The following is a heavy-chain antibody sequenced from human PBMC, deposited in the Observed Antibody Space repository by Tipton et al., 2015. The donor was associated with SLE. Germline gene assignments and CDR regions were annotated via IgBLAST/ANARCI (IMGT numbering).Heavy chain of an antibody. CDR3: ARGEGQLGDWFDP. J-gene: IGHJ5*02. D-gene: IGHD6-6*01. V-gene: IGHV4-34*01. Sequence: TLSLTCAVYGGSFSGYYWSWIRQPPGKGLEWIGEINHSGSTNYNPSLKSQVTISVDTSKNQFSLKLSSVTAADTAVYYCARGEGQLGDWFDPWGQGTLVTVSS. CDR1: GGSFSGYY. CDR2: INHSGST.